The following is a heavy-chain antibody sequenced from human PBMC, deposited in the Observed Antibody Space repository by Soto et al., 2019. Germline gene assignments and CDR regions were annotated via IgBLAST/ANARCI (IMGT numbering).Heavy chain of an antibody. CDR3: ASDHKEYYEHAFDI. CDR1: GGTFSSYA. J-gene: IGHJ3*02. V-gene: IGHV1-69*13. D-gene: IGHD3-22*01. CDR2: IIPIFGTA. Sequence: SVKVSCKASGGTFSSYAISWVRQAPGQGLEWMGGIIPIFGTANYAQKFQGRVTITADESTSTAYMELSSLRSEDTAVYYCASDHKEYYEHAFDIWRKGTMVTVSS.